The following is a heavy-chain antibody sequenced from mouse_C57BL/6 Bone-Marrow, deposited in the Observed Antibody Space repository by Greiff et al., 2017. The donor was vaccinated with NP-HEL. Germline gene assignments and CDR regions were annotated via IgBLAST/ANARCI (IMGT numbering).Heavy chain of an antibody. Sequence: QVQLQQPGAELVKPGASVKLSCKASGYTFTSYWMHWVKQRPGQGLEWIGMIHPNSGSTNYNEKFKSKATLTVDKSSSTAYMQLSSLTSEDSAVYYCAEDYYYGSTYAMDYWGQGTSVTVSS. CDR1: GYTFTSYW. CDR3: AEDYYYGSTYAMDY. D-gene: IGHD1-1*01. J-gene: IGHJ4*01. V-gene: IGHV1-64*01. CDR2: IHPNSGST.